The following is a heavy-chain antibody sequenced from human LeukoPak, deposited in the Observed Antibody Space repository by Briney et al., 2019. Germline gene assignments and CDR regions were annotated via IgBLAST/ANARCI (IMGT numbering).Heavy chain of an antibody. Sequence: PGGSLRLSCAASGFTFSSYWMSWVRQAPGKGLEWVANIKQDGSERYYVDSVKGRFTISRDNAKNSLYLQMNSLRAEDTAVYYCARIWRYSSGWWYFDYWGQGTLVTVSS. CDR3: ARIWRYSSGWWYFDY. CDR1: GFTFSSYW. J-gene: IGHJ4*02. D-gene: IGHD6-19*01. CDR2: IKQDGSER. V-gene: IGHV3-7*01.